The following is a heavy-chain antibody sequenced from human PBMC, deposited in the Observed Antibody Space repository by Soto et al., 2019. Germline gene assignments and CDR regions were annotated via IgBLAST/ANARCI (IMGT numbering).Heavy chain of an antibody. J-gene: IGHJ4*02. D-gene: IGHD3-3*01. CDR1: GFTVSSNY. CDR2: IYSGGST. Sequence: PGGSLRLSCAASGFTVSSNYMSWVRQAPGKGLEWVPVIYSGGSTYYADSVKGRFTISRDNSKNTLYLQMNSLRAEDTAVYHCARSPNYDFWSGSAPLWGQGTLVTVSS. CDR3: ARSPNYDFWSGSAPL. V-gene: IGHV3-53*01.